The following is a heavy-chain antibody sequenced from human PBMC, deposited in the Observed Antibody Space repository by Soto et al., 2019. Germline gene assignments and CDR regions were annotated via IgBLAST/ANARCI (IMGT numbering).Heavy chain of an antibody. CDR1: GFIFSDYW. CDR3: SRARIDY. Sequence: EVQLVESGGGLVQPGGSLRLSCAVSGFIFSDYWMTWVRQAPGKGLEWVATINPEGSEHYYADSLKGRFTISRDNAKNSLYLQMISLRAEDTALYYCSRARIDYWGRGTLITVSS. J-gene: IGHJ4*02. CDR2: INPEGSEH. V-gene: IGHV3-7*03.